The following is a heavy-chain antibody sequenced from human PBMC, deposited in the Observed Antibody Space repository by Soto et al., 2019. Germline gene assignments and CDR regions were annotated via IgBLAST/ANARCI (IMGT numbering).Heavy chain of an antibody. CDR1: GFTFSDYW. V-gene: IGHV3-74*01. D-gene: IGHD2-2*01. CDR2: IKFDGGIT. Sequence: EVQLVESGGGLVQPGGSLRLSCVASGFTFSDYWMHWVRQAPGTGLVWVSRIKFDGGITSHADSVKGRCTISRDNARNTVHLQMNSLRADDTGVYYCARGVRNYYGVDVWGQGTTVTVSS. J-gene: IGHJ6*02. CDR3: ARGVRNYYGVDV.